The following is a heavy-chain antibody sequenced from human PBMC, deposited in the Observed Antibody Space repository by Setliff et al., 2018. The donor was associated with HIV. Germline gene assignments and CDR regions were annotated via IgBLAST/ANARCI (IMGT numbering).Heavy chain of an antibody. CDR2: IKSKSGRGTT. V-gene: IGHV3-15*01. J-gene: IGHJ6*03. CDR1: GFTFSYAW. Sequence: GGSLRLSCAASGFTFSYAWMNWVRQAPGKGLEWVGRIKSKSGRGTTDYAVFVKGRFTISRDDLKNSLYLQMNSLKTEDTAVYYCARGRLLWSGSYYYYYMDVWGKGTTVTVSS. D-gene: IGHD3-10*01. CDR3: ARGRLLWSGSYYYYYMDV.